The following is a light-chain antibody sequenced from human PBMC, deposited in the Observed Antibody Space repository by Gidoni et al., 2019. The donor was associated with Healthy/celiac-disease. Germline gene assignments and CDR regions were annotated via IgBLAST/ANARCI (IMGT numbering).Light chain of an antibody. CDR2: WAS. Sequence: DIVMTHSPDSLAVSLGERATINCKSSQSVLYNTNNKNYLAWYQQKPGQPPKLLIYWASTRESGVPDRFSGSGSGTDFTLTISSLQAEDVAVYYCQQYYSTPPTFGQGTKVEIK. CDR1: QSVLYNTNNKNY. CDR3: QQYYSTPPT. J-gene: IGKJ1*01. V-gene: IGKV4-1*01.